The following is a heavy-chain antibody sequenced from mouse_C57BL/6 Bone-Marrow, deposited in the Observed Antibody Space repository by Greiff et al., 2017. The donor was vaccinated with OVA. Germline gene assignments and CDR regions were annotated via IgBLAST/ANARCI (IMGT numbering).Heavy chain of an antibody. D-gene: IGHD1-1*01. CDR2: INPGSGGT. J-gene: IGHJ1*03. V-gene: IGHV1-54*01. Sequence: VQLQQSGAELVRPGTSVKLSCKASGYAFTNYLIEWVKQRPGQGLEWIGVINPGSGGTNYNEKFKGKATLTADKSSSTAYMQLSSLTSEDSAVYFWAREVGTSTIVATEWDFDVWGTGTTVTVSS. CDR3: AREVGTSTIVATEWDFDV. CDR1: GYAFTNYL.